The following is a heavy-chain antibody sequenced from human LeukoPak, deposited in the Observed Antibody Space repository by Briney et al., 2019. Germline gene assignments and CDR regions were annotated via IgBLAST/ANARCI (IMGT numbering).Heavy chain of an antibody. CDR1: GGSISSYY. Sequence: PSETLSLTCTVSGGSISSYYWSWIRQPPGKGLEWIGYIYYSGSTNYNPSLKSRVTISVDTSKNQFSLKLSSVTAADTAVYYCARVSWIQLGYYYYMDVWGKGTTVTVSS. CDR3: ARVSWIQLGYYYYMDV. D-gene: IGHD5-18*01. J-gene: IGHJ6*03. V-gene: IGHV4-59*01. CDR2: IYYSGST.